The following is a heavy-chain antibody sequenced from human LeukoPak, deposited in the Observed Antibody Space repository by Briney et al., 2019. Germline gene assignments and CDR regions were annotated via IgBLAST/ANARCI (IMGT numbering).Heavy chain of an antibody. CDR3: ARDRRSSVKYVYYNWDV. D-gene: IGHD1-26*01. V-gene: IGHV3-21*01. CDR1: GFPFSTYS. Sequence: GGSLRLSCAASGFPFSTYSMNWVRQAPGKGLEWVSSNSGSSDSIYYADSVKGRFTISRDNAKNSLYLQINSLRAEDTAVYYCARDRRSSVKYVYYNWDVWGQGTTVTVSS. CDR2: NSGSSDSI. J-gene: IGHJ6*02.